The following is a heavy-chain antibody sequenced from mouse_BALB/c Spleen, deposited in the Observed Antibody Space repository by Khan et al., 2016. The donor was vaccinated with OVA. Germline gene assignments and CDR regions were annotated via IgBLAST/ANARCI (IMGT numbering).Heavy chain of an antibody. D-gene: IGHD1-1*01. J-gene: IGHJ4*01. V-gene: IGHV3-2*02. CDR3: AREGSRYNYAMEY. Sequence: EVQLQESGPGLVKPSQSLSLTCTVTGYSITSDYAWNWIRQFPGNKLEWMGYISYSGSTNYNPSLKSRISITRDTSKNQFFLQLSSVTTEDTATYYCAREGSRYNYAMEYWGQGTSVNVSS. CDR1: GYSITSDYA. CDR2: ISYSGST.